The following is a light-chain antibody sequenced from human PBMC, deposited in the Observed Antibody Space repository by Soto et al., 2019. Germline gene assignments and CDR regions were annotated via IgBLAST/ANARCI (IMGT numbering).Light chain of an antibody. J-gene: IGKJ1*01. V-gene: IGKV1-6*01. CDR3: LQDYNYPRT. CDR1: QGISND. Sequence: AIKMTQSPSSVSATVGDRVTITCRASQGISNDLGWYQRKPGKAPKLLIYAASSLQSGVPSRFSGSGSGTDFTLTISSLQPEDFATYYCLQDYNYPRTFGQGTKVAIK. CDR2: AAS.